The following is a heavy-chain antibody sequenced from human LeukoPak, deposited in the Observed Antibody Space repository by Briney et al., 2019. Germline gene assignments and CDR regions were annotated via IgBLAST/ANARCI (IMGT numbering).Heavy chain of an antibody. CDR3: ARDRIVATTMFDP. V-gene: IGHV3-21*01. D-gene: IGHD5-12*01. CDR2: VSSSSSYI. CDR1: GFTFSSYS. Sequence: GGSLRLSCAASGFTFSSYSMNWVRQAPGKGLEWVSSVSSSSSYIYYADSGKGRFTTSRDNAKNSLYLQMNSLRAEDTAVYYCARDRIVATTMFDPWGQGTLVTVSS. J-gene: IGHJ5*02.